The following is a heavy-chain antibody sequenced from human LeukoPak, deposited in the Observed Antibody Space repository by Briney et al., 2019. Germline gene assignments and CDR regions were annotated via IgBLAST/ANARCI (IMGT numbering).Heavy chain of an antibody. J-gene: IGHJ4*02. CDR3: AGALAAAGTFDY. D-gene: IGHD6-13*01. V-gene: IGHV3-23*01. Sequence: GGSLRLSCAASGFTFSSYAMSWVRQAPGKGLEWVSAISGSGGSTYYADSVKGRFTISRDNSKNTLYLQMNSLRAEDTAVYYCAGALAAAGTFDYWGQGTLVTVSS. CDR2: ISGSGGST. CDR1: GFTFSSYA.